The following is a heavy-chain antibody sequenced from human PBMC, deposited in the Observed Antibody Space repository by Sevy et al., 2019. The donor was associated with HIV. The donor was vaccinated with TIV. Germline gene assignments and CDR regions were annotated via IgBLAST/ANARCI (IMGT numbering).Heavy chain of an antibody. Sequence: GGSLRLSCAASGFTFSSYSMNWVRQAPGKGLEWVSSISSSSSYIYYADSVKGRFTISRDNAKNSLYLQMNSLRAEDTAVYCCARDRRWATVTTKYYYYGMDVWGQGTTVTVSS. V-gene: IGHV3-21*01. CDR2: ISSSSSYI. D-gene: IGHD4-17*01. CDR3: ARDRRWATVTTKYYYYGMDV. CDR1: GFTFSSYS. J-gene: IGHJ6*02.